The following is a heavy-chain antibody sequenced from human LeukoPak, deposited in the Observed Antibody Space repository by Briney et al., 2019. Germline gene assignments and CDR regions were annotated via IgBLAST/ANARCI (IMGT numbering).Heavy chain of an antibody. Sequence: KPGGSLRLSCAASGFTFSSYSMNWVRQAPGKGLEWVSSISSSSSYIYYADSVKGRFTISRDNAKNSLYLQMNSLRAEDTAVYYCARDQFPYCSSPSPFDYWGQGTLVTVSS. CDR2: ISSSSSYI. J-gene: IGHJ4*02. CDR3: ARDQFPYCSSPSPFDY. CDR1: GFTFSSYS. V-gene: IGHV3-21*01. D-gene: IGHD6-6*01.